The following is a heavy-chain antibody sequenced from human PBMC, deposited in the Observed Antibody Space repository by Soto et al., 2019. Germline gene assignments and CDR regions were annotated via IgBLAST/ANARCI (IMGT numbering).Heavy chain of an antibody. J-gene: IGHJ5*02. Sequence: GGSLRLSCAASGFTFSKYWMSWVRQAPGKGLEWVANIKQDGSAKYYVDSVKGRFTISRDNTKNSLSLQMNSLRAEDTAVYYGARVPVIAASGTAYFDPWGQGSLVTVAS. CDR3: ARVPVIAASGTAYFDP. D-gene: IGHD6-13*01. CDR1: GFTFSKYW. CDR2: IKQDGSAK. V-gene: IGHV3-7*01.